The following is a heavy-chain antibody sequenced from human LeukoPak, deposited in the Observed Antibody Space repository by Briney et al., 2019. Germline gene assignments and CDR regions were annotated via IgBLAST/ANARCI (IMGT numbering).Heavy chain of an antibody. D-gene: IGHD2-15*01. CDR2: VNTDGSTT. V-gene: IGHV3-74*01. Sequence: GGTLRLSCAASGFTFSSYWMHWVRQAPGKGLVWVSHVNTDGSTTNYADSVKGRFTISRDNAKNTLYLQMNSLRAEDTAVYYCARDLGVASTWGQGTLVTVSS. CDR3: ARDLGVAST. CDR1: GFTFSSYW. J-gene: IGHJ5*02.